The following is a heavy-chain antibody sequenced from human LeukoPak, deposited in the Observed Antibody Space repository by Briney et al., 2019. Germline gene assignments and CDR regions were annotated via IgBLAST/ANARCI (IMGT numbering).Heavy chain of an antibody. CDR1: GGTFSSYA. D-gene: IGHD3-10*01. CDR2: IIPIFGTA. Sequence: SVKVSCTASGGTFSSYAISWVRQAPGQGLEWMGGIIPIFGTANYAQKFQGRVTITADKSTSTAYMELSSLRSEDTAVYYCARGFGELPPLDAFDIWGQGTMVTVSS. J-gene: IGHJ3*02. V-gene: IGHV1-69*06. CDR3: ARGFGELPPLDAFDI.